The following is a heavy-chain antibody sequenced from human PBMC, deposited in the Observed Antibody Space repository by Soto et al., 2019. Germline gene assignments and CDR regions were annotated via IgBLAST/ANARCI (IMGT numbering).Heavy chain of an antibody. D-gene: IGHD5-12*01. CDR3: AKGGYSGYGDFDY. CDR1: GFTFSSYG. Sequence: QVQLVESGGGVVQPGRSLRLSCAASGFTFSSYGMHWVRQAPGKGLEWVAVISYDGSNKYYADSVKGRFTISRDNSKNTLYLQMNSLSAEDTAVYYCAKGGYSGYGDFDYWGQGTLVTVSS. CDR2: ISYDGSNK. V-gene: IGHV3-30*18. J-gene: IGHJ4*02.